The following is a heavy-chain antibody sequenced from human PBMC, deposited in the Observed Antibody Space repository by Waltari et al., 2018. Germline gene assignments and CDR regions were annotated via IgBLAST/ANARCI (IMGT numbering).Heavy chain of an antibody. V-gene: IGHV4-59*01. D-gene: IGHD3-3*01. CDR2: IYYSGST. CDR3: ARDRIRFLEWSSAGHGMDV. Sequence: QVQLQESGPGLVKPSETLSLTCPVSGGSISSYYWSWIRPPPGQGLEWIGYIYYSGSTNYNPSLKSRVTISVDTSKNQFSLKLSSVTAADTAVYYCARDRIRFLEWSSAGHGMDVWGQGTTVTVSS. J-gene: IGHJ6*02. CDR1: GGSISSYY.